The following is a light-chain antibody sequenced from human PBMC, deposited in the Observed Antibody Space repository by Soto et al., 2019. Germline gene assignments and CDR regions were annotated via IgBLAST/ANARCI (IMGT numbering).Light chain of an antibody. V-gene: IGKV3-20*01. Sequence: EIVLTQSPDTLSLSPGDRATLSCRASESLRGNYLAWYQQKSGQAPRLLLYDVSNRATAIPDRFSGIGSGTVLTITINILEPDDGEVDEGHQYGNSPQTFGQGTKVDI. J-gene: IGKJ1*01. CDR3: HQYGNSPQT. CDR2: DVS. CDR1: ESLRGNY.